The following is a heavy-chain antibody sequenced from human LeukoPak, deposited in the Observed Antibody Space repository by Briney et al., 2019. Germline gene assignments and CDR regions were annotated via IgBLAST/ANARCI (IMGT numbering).Heavy chain of an antibody. CDR1: GFTFSSYA. V-gene: IGHV3-30-3*01. CDR2: ISYDGSNK. Sequence: GGSLRLSCAASGFTFSSYAMHWVRQAPGKGLEWVAVISYDGSNKYYADSVKGRFTISRDNSKNTLYLQMNSLRAEDTAVYYCARDVSAVLGGGYFDYWGQGTPVTVSS. CDR3: ARDVSAVLGGGYFDY. D-gene: IGHD2-8*02. J-gene: IGHJ4*02.